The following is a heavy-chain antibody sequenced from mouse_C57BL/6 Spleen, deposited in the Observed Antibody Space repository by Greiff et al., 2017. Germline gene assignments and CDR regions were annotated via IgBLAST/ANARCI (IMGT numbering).Heavy chain of an antibody. J-gene: IGHJ4*01. Sequence: VQLQQPGAELVKPGASVKLSCKASGYTFTSYWMQWVKQRPGQGLEWIGEIDPSDSYTNYNQKFKGKATLTVDTSSSTAYMQLSSLTSEDSAVYYCARDYYDPYYAMDYWGQGTSVTVAS. CDR2: IDPSDSYT. D-gene: IGHD1-1*01. CDR1: GYTFTSYW. CDR3: ARDYYDPYYAMDY. V-gene: IGHV1-50*01.